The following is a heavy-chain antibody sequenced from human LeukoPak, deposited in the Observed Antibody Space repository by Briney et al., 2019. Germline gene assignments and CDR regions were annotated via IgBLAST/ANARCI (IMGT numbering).Heavy chain of an antibody. CDR2: LNLDGSDK. Sequence: GGSLRLSCVVSGFTFSESWMSWVRQAPGKGLGWVASLNLDGSDKYYVDSVKGRFTISRDNAKNSLYLQMDSLRVEDTAVYYCAKGKRYPDYWGQGTLVTVSS. CDR1: GFTFSESW. V-gene: IGHV3-7*03. J-gene: IGHJ4*02. D-gene: IGHD1-1*01. CDR3: AKGKRYPDY.